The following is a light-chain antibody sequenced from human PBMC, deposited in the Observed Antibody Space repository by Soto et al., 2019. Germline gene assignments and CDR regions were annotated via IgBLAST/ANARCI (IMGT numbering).Light chain of an antibody. CDR1: QSVRNNY. CDR3: QQSGSSPWT. Sequence: EYALTQSPGTLFLSSGERGTLSCRASQSVRNNYLAWYQQKLGQAPRVLIYDASSMATGIPDRFSGSGSGTDFTLTISRLEPEDFAVYYCQQSGSSPWTFGQGTKVDI. CDR2: DAS. J-gene: IGKJ1*01. V-gene: IGKV3-20*01.